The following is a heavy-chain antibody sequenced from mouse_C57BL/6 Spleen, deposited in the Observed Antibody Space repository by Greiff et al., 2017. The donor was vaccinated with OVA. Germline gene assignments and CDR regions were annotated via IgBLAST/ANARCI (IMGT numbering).Heavy chain of an antibody. V-gene: IGHV5-4*01. Sequence: EVMLVESGGGLVKPGGSLKLSCAASGFTFSSYAMSWVRQTPEKRLEWVATISDGGSYTYYPDNVKGRFTISRDNAKNNLYLQMSHLKSEDTAMYYCARDVVHFDYWGQGTTLTVSS. J-gene: IGHJ2*01. D-gene: IGHD1-1*02. CDR1: GFTFSSYA. CDR3: ARDVVHFDY. CDR2: ISDGGSYT.